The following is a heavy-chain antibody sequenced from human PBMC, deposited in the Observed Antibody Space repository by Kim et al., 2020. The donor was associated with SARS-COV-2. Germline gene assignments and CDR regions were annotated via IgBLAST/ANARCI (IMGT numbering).Heavy chain of an antibody. CDR2: INHSGST. D-gene: IGHD3-16*01. CDR1: GGSFSGYY. CDR3: ARGPDWGTFDY. Sequence: SETLSLTCAVYGGSFSGYYWSWIRQPPGKGLEWIGEINHSGSTNYDPSLKSRVTISVATSKNQFSLKLSSVTAADTAVYYCARGPDWGTFDYWGKGTLFTVSP. J-gene: IGHJ4*02. V-gene: IGHV4-34*01.